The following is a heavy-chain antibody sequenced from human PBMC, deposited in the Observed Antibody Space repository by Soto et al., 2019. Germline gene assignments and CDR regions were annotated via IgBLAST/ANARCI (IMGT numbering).Heavy chain of an antibody. V-gene: IGHV3-30*18. D-gene: IGHD2-15*01. J-gene: IGHJ4*02. CDR3: AKDRRLLSPAAATYYFDY. Sequence: PGGSLRLSCAASGFTFSSYGMHWVRQAPGKGLEWVAVISYDGSNKYYADSVKGRFTISRDNSKNTLYLQMNSLRAEDTAVYYCAKDRRLLSPAAATYYFDYWGQGTLVTVSS. CDR1: GFTFSSYG. CDR2: ISYDGSNK.